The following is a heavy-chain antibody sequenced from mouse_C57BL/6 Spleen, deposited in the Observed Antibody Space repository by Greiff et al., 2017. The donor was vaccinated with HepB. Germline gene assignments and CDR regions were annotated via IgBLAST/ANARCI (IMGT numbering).Heavy chain of an antibody. CDR3: AREGGVYGSSYYAMDY. V-gene: IGHV1-80*01. Sequence: QVQLQQSGAELVKPGASVKISCKASGYAFSSYWMNWVKQRPGKGLEWIGQIYPGDGDTNYNGKFKGKATLTADKSSSTAYMQLSSLTSEDSAVYFCAREGGVYGSSYYAMDYWGQGTSVTVSS. CDR1: GYAFSSYW. J-gene: IGHJ4*01. D-gene: IGHD1-1*01. CDR2: IYPGDGDT.